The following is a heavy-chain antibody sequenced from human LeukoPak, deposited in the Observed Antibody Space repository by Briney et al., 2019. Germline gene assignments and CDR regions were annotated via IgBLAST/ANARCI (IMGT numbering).Heavy chain of an antibody. CDR1: SFTFSSYS. J-gene: IGHJ3*02. D-gene: IGHD2-2*02. V-gene: IGHV3-48*01. CDR3: ARETDIVVVPAAIRAFDI. CDR2: ISSSGDTI. Sequence: GGSLRLSCAASSFTFSSYSMNWVRQAPGKGLEWVSFISSSGDTIYYADSVKGRFTISRDNSKNTLYLQMNSLRAEDTAVYYCARETDIVVVPAAIRAFDIWGQGTMVTVSS.